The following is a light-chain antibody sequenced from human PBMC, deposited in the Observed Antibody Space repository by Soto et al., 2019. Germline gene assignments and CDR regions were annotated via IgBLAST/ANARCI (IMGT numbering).Light chain of an antibody. V-gene: IGLV1-40*01. J-gene: IGLJ2*01. Sequence: QSALTQSPSASGSPGQSVTISCTGSSSNIGAGYDVHWYQQLPGTAPKLLIYGNSNRPSGVPDRFSGSKSGTSASLAITGLQAEDEADYYCQSYDSSLSGSVFGGGTKLTVL. CDR3: QSYDSSLSGSV. CDR2: GNS. CDR1: SSNIGAGYD.